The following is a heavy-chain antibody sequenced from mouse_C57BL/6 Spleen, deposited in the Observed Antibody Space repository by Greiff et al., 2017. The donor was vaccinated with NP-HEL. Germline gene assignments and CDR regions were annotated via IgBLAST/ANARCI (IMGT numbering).Heavy chain of an antibody. V-gene: IGHV1-80*01. CDR3: AKGLTGPSYYAMDY. J-gene: IGHJ4*01. CDR1: GYAFSSYW. Sequence: QVQLQQSGAELVKPGASVKISCKASGYAFSSYWMNWVKQRPGKGLEWIGQIYPGDGDTNYNGKFKGKATLTADKSSSTAYMQLSSRTSEDSAVYFCAKGLTGPSYYAMDYWGQGTSVTVSS. D-gene: IGHD4-1*01. CDR2: IYPGDGDT.